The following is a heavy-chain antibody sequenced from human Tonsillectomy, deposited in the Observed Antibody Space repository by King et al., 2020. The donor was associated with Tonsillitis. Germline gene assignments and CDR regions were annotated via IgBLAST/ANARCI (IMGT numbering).Heavy chain of an antibody. CDR1: GFTFRSYG. CDR3: AKVGSQGFCTTSCCYGYYFDS. J-gene: IGHJ4*02. V-gene: IGHV3-30*02. CDR2: IWYDGSDK. D-gene: IGHD2-2*01. Sequence: VQLVESGGGVVQPGGSLRLSCAASGFTFRSYGMHWVRQAPGKGLEWVAFIWYDGSDKYYPDSVKGRFFISRDNSKNTLYLQMNSLRAEDTAVYYCAKVGSQGFCTTSCCYGYYFDSWGRGPLVTVSS.